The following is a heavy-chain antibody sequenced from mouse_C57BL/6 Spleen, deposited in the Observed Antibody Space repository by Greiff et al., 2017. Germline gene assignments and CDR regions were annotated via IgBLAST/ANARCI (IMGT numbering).Heavy chain of an antibody. Sequence: QVQLQQPGAELVRPGTSVKLSCKASGYTFTSYWMHWVKQRPGQGLEWIGVIDPSDSYTNYNQKFKGKATLTVDTSSSTAYMQLSSLTSEDSAVYYCARSPHYYGSSYDYAMDCWGQGTSVTVSS. CDR3: ARSPHYYGSSYDYAMDC. CDR1: GYTFTSYW. V-gene: IGHV1-59*01. J-gene: IGHJ4*01. D-gene: IGHD1-1*01. CDR2: IDPSDSYT.